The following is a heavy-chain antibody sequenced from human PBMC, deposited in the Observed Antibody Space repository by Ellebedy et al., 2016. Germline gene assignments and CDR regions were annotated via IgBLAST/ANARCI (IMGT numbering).Heavy chain of an antibody. CDR3: ARGGYYDSNGYFRVDY. CDR2: ISYDGSYK. Sequence: GESLKISXAASGFTFSNYGMHWVRQAPGEGLQWVAFISYDGSYKFYADSVKGRFTISRDNSKTTLYLQMNSLRADDAAVYYCARGGYYDSNGYFRVDYWGQGTLVTVSS. J-gene: IGHJ4*02. V-gene: IGHV3-30*03. D-gene: IGHD3-22*01. CDR1: GFTFSNYG.